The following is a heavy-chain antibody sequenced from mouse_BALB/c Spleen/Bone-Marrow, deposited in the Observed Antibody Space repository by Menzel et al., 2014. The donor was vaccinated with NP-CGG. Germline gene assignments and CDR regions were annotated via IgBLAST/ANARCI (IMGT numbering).Heavy chain of an antibody. V-gene: IGHV1S135*01. D-gene: IGHD1-1*01. CDR1: GYAFTSYN. J-gene: IGHJ3*01. CDR3: ARENYGSSPAY. Sequence: VRLQQSGPWLVKPWASVQLSCKASGYAFTSYNMYWVKQSHGQSLDWIGYIDPYNGGTSYNQKFKGKATLTVDKSSSTAYMHLNSLTSEDSAVYYCARENYGSSPAYWGQGTLVTVSA. CDR2: IDPYNGGT.